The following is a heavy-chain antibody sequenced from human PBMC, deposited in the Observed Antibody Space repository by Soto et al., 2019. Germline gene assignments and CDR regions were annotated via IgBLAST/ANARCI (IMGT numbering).Heavy chain of an antibody. CDR1: GYTFTSYG. Sequence: GASVKVSCKASGYTFTSYGISWVRQAPGQGLEWMGWISAYNGNTNYAQKLQGRVTINPDTSKNQFSLQLNSVTPEDTAVYYCAREWLVIAFDIWGQGTMVTVSS. V-gene: IGHV1-18*01. CDR3: AREWLVIAFDI. CDR2: ISAYNGNT. J-gene: IGHJ3*02. D-gene: IGHD6-19*01.